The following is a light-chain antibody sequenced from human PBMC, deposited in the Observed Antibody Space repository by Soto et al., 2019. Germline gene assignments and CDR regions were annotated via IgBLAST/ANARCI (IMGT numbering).Light chain of an antibody. CDR3: QQPSNWPPFP. V-gene: IGKV3-11*01. CDR1: QSVSSY. Sequence: EIVLTQSPATLSLSPGERATLSCRASQSVSSYLAWYQQKPGQAPRLLIYDASNRATGIPARFSGSGSGTDFTLTISSPEPEDFAVYYCQQPSNWPPFPFGQGTRLEIK. J-gene: IGKJ5*01. CDR2: DAS.